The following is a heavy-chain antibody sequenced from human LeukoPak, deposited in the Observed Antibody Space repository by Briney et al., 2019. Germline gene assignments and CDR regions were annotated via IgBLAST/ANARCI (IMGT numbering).Heavy chain of an antibody. V-gene: IGHV3-33*01. CDR3: ARDVGSSSGFGY. J-gene: IGHJ4*02. CDR1: GFTFSSYG. D-gene: IGHD6-6*01. Sequence: GGSLRLSCAASGFTFSSYGMHWVRQAPGKGLEWVAVIWYDGSNKYYADSVKGRFTISRDDAKNSLYLQMNSLRAEDTAVYYCARDVGSSSGFGYWGQGTLVTVSS. CDR2: IWYDGSNK.